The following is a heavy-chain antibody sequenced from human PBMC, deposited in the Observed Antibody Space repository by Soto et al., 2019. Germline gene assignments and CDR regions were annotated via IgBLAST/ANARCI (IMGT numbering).Heavy chain of an antibody. CDR1: GGSISSYY. D-gene: IGHD3-22*01. Sequence: SETLSLTCTVSGGSISSYYWSWIRQPPGKGLEWIGYIYYSGSTNYNPSLKSRVTISVDTSKNQFSLKLSSVTAADTAVYYCARVGGSVYYSAPGDAFDIWGQGTMVTVSS. V-gene: IGHV4-59*01. CDR3: ARVGGSVYYSAPGDAFDI. CDR2: IYYSGST. J-gene: IGHJ3*02.